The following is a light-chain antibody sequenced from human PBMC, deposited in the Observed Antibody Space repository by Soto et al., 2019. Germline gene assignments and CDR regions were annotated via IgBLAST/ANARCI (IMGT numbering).Light chain of an antibody. CDR3: SSYTSSSTLV. J-gene: IGLJ1*01. Sequence: QSALTQPASVSGSPGQSSTISCTGTSSDVGGHIYVSWYQQHPGKAPKLMIYDVSNRPSGVSNRFSASKSGNTASLTISGLQAEDDADYYCSSYTSSSTLVFGTGTKVTV. CDR2: DVS. V-gene: IGLV2-14*01. CDR1: SSDVGGHIY.